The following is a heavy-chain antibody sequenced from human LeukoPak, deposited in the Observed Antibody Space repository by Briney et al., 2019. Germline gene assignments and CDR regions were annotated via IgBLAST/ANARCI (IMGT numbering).Heavy chain of an antibody. Sequence: ASVKVSCKASGYTFTSYGISWVRQAPGQGLEWMGWISAYNGNTNYAQKLQGRVTMTTDTSTSTAYMELSSLRSEDTAVYYCARALVRGVLTINWFDPWGQGTLVTVPS. CDR3: ARALVRGVLTINWFDP. CDR1: GYTFTSYG. J-gene: IGHJ5*02. V-gene: IGHV1-18*01. CDR2: ISAYNGNT. D-gene: IGHD3-10*02.